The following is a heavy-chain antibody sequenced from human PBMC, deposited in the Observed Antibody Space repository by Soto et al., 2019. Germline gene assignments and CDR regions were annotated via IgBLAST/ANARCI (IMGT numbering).Heavy chain of an antibody. CDR1: GDSITNGDVY. Sequence: PSETLSLTCTVSGDSITNGDVYWGWVRQPPGKGLEWIATIHYRGNTYYDPSLRSRVTISIDTSENHFSLWLSSVTAADTAIYYCARHLALRFAADSFDYWGQGVLLTLSS. V-gene: IGHV4-39*01. D-gene: IGHD3-16*01. CDR3: ARHLALRFAADSFDY. J-gene: IGHJ4*02. CDR2: IHYRGNT.